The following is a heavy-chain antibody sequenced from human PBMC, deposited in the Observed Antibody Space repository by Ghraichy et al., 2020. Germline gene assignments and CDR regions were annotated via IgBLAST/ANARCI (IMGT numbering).Heavy chain of an antibody. J-gene: IGHJ6*02. V-gene: IGHV3-53*01. CDR1: GFTVSSNY. D-gene: IGHD3-3*01. Sequence: GESLNISCAASGFTVSSNYMSWVRQAPGKGLEWVSVIYSGGSTYYADSVKGRFTISRDNSKNTLYLQMNSLRAEDTAVYYCARGDYDFWSGYSGGMDVWGQGTTVTVSS. CDR3: ARGDYDFWSGYSGGMDV. CDR2: IYSGGST.